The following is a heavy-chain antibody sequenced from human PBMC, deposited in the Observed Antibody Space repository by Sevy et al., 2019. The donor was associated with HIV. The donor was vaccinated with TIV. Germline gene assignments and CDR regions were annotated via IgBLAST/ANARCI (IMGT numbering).Heavy chain of an antibody. V-gene: IGHV3-23*01. Sequence: GGSLRLSCAASGFTFSSYAMSWVRQAPGKGLEWVSAISGSGGGTYYADSVKGRFTISRDNSKNTLYLQMNSLRAEDTAVYYCAKAPAPTPDYSKVDYWGQGTLVTVSS. CDR2: ISGSGGGT. D-gene: IGHD4-4*01. J-gene: IGHJ4*02. CDR3: AKAPAPTPDYSKVDY. CDR1: GFTFSSYA.